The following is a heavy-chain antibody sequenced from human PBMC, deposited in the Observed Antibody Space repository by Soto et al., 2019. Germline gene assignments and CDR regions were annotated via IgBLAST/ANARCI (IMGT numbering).Heavy chain of an antibody. D-gene: IGHD5-12*01. CDR1: GYTFSDYY. Sequence: QVQLVQSGAEVKKPGALVTVSCKASGYTFSDYYLHWVRQAPGQGPEWMGRINPNSGDTKFAQKFQGRVTMTRDTSVRTAFMELNWLKSDDTAVYYCARESGGATATLDYYYFYMDVWGKGTTVTVSS. V-gene: IGHV1-2*06. CDR3: ARESGGATATLDYYYFYMDV. CDR2: INPNSGDT. J-gene: IGHJ6*03.